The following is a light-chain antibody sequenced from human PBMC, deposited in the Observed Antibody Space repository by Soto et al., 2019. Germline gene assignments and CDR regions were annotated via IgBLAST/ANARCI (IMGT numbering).Light chain of an antibody. V-gene: IGKV3-20*01. CDR2: AAS. CDR3: QQYGGSPFT. Sequence: VMTQSPGTLSLSPGERATLSCRASQSVSVNSLAWYQQKGGQAPRLLIYAASTRATGVPDRFSGTGSGTDFALTISRLETDDSAVYYCQQYGGSPFTFGPGTKVAI. J-gene: IGKJ3*01. CDR1: QSVSVNS.